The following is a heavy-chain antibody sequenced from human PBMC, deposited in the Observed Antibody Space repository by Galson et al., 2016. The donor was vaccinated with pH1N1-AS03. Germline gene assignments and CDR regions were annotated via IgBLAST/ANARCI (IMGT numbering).Heavy chain of an antibody. J-gene: IGHJ3*02. Sequence: SVKVSCKASGGTFSSFAISWVRQAPGQGLEWMGGIIPIFGTPNYAQKFQGRFTITADESTFTAYMELSSLRSEDTAVYYCARPRGWSGHDAFDIWGQGTMVTVSS. D-gene: IGHD3-3*01. CDR2: IIPIFGTP. CDR1: GGTFSSFA. CDR3: ARPRGWSGHDAFDI. V-gene: IGHV1-69*13.